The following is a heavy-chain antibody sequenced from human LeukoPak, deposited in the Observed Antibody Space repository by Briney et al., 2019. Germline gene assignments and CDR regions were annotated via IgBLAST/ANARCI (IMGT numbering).Heavy chain of an antibody. CDR2: ISSSSSSYI. CDR3: ARAGHYYGSGTSFDY. V-gene: IGHV3-21*01. Sequence: GGSLRLSCAASGFTFSSYSMNWVRQAPAKGLEWVSSISSSSSSYIYYADSVKGRFTISRDNAKNSLYLQMNSLRAEDTAVYYCARAGHYYGSGTSFDYWGQGTLVTVSS. J-gene: IGHJ4*02. CDR1: GFTFSSYS. D-gene: IGHD3-10*01.